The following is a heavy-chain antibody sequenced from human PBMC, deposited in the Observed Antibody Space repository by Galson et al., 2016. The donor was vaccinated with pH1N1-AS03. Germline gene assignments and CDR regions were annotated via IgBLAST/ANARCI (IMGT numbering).Heavy chain of an antibody. CDR1: GYTFTSYD. CDR3: ATELRIYAAFFDY. Sequence: SVKVSCKASGYTFTSYDLSWLRQAAGQGLEWMGWISSFNGDTKYVEKFQDRVTMTSDISPRIAYMELRNLRSDDTAVYYCATELRIYAAFFDYWGQGTLVTVSS. CDR2: ISSFNGDT. V-gene: IGHV1-18*04. J-gene: IGHJ4*02. D-gene: IGHD5/OR15-5a*01.